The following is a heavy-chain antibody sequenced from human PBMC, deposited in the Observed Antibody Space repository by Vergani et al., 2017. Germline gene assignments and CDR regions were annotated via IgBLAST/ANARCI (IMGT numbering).Heavy chain of an antibody. Sequence: EVQLLESGGGLVQPGGSLRLSCAASGFTFSSYAMSWVHQAPGKGLEWVSAISGSGGSTYYADSVKGRFTISRDNSKNTLYLQMNSLRAEDTAVYYCAKDPTYYYYYGMDVWGQGTTVTVSS. J-gene: IGHJ6*02. CDR1: GFTFSSYA. CDR2: ISGSGGST. CDR3: AKDPTYYYYYGMDV. V-gene: IGHV3-23*01.